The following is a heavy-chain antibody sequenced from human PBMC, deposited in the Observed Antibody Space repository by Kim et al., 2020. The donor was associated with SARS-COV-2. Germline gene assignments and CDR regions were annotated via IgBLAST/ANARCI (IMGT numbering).Heavy chain of an antibody. CDR3: ARDTVPQQLEYYYYYGMDV. Sequence: ASVKVSFKASGYTFTSYGISWVRQAPGQGLEWMGWISAYNGNTNYAQKLQGRVTMTTDTSTSTAYMELRSLRSDDTAVYYCARDTVPQQLEYYYYYGMDVWGQGTTVTVSS. V-gene: IGHV1-18*01. CDR2: ISAYNGNT. CDR1: GYTFTSYG. D-gene: IGHD6-13*01. J-gene: IGHJ6*02.